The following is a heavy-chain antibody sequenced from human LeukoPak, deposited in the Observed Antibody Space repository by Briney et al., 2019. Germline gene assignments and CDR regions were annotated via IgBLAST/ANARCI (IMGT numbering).Heavy chain of an antibody. D-gene: IGHD3-16*02. J-gene: IGHJ4*02. CDR1: GGSISSYY. CDR3: ARAYVWGSYRYAGFDY. V-gene: IGHV4-4*07. Sequence: SETLSLTXTVSGGSISSYYWSWIRQPAGKGLEWIGRIYTSGSTNYNPSLKSRVTMSVDTSKNQFSLKLSSVTAADTAVYYCARAYVWGSYRYAGFDYWGQATLVTVSS. CDR2: IYTSGST.